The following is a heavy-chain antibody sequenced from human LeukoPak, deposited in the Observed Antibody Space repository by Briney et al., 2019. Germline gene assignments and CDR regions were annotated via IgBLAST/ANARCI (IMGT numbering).Heavy chain of an antibody. V-gene: IGHV3-11*01. CDR3: ARDARYYDFWSGYYQGLGAFDI. J-gene: IGHJ3*02. CDR1: GFTFSDYY. Sequence: AGGSLRLSCAASGFTFSDYYMSWIRQAPGKGLEWVSYISSSGSTIYYADSVKGRFTISRDNAKNSLYLQMNSLRAEDTAVYYCARDARYYDFWSGYYQGLGAFDIWGQGTMVTVSS. D-gene: IGHD3-3*01. CDR2: ISSSGSTI.